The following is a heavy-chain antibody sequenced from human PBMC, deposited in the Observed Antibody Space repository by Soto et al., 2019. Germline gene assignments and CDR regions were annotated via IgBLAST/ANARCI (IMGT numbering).Heavy chain of an antibody. CDR3: ARDPGYSYGYGKWFDP. CDR2: IIPIFGTA. D-gene: IGHD5-18*01. CDR1: GDTFSRYA. Sequence: SVKLSCKASGDTFSRYAISWVRQAPGQGLEWMGGIIPIFGTANYAQKFQGRVTITADDSTSTAYMELSSLRSEDTAVYYYARDPGYSYGYGKWFDPWGQGTLVTVSS. J-gene: IGHJ5*02. V-gene: IGHV1-69*13.